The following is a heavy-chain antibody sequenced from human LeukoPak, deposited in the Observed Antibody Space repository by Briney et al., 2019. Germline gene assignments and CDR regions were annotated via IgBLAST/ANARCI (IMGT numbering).Heavy chain of an antibody. Sequence: GGSLRLSCAASGFTFSSYGMHWVRQAPGKGLEWVSAISGSGGSTYYADSVKGRFTISRDNSKNTLYLQMNSLRAEDTAVYYCAKDKRGSKQLGIDYWGQGTLVTVSS. CDR1: GFTFSSYG. J-gene: IGHJ4*02. D-gene: IGHD6-6*01. V-gene: IGHV3-23*01. CDR3: AKDKRGSKQLGIDY. CDR2: ISGSGGST.